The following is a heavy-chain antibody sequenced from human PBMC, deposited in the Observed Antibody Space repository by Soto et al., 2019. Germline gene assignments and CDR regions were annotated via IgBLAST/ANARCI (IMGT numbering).Heavy chain of an antibody. Sequence: GASVKVSCKASGGTFSSYAISWVRQAPGQGLEWMGGIIPIFGTANYAQKFQGRVMITADESTSTAYMELSSLRSEDTAVYYCARDRCTNGVCPPQLYYYGMDVWGQGTTVTVSS. D-gene: IGHD2-8*01. CDR1: GGTFSSYA. J-gene: IGHJ6*02. CDR3: ARDRCTNGVCPPQLYYYGMDV. V-gene: IGHV1-69*13. CDR2: IIPIFGTA.